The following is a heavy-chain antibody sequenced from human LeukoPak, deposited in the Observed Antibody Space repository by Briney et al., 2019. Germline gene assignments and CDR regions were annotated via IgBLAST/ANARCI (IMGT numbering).Heavy chain of an antibody. CDR1: GYSISSGYY. CDR2: IYHSGST. V-gene: IGHV4-38-2*01. CDR3: AKGHYSSGCRLDC. Sequence: SETLSLTCAVSGYSISSGYYWVWIRQPPGKGLEWIGSIYHSGSTYYNPSLKSRVTISVDTSKNQFSLKLSTVTAADTAEYYCAKGHYSSGCRLDCWGQGTLVTVSS. D-gene: IGHD6-19*01. J-gene: IGHJ4*02.